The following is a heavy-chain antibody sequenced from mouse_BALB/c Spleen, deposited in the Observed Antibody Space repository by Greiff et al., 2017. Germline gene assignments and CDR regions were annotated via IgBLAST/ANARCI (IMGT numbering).Heavy chain of an antibody. CDR2: IDPETGGT. Sequence: VKLMESGAELVRPGASVTLSCKASGYTFTDYEMHWVKQTPVHGLEWIGAIDPETGGTAYNQKFKGKATLTADKSSSTAYMELRSLTSEDSAVYYCTSEGDITTVVATKELDLDYWGQGTTLTVSS. CDR3: TSEGDITTVVATKELDLDY. D-gene: IGHD1-1*01. J-gene: IGHJ2*01. CDR1: GYTFTDYE. V-gene: IGHV1-15*01.